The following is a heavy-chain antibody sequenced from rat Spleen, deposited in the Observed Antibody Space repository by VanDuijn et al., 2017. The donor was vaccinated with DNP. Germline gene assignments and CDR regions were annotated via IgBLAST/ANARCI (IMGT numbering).Heavy chain of an antibody. V-gene: IGHV5-20*01. CDR3: ARRGNYGNYFDY. CDR2: ISYAGGST. CDR1: GFTFSDYY. Sequence: EVQLVESGGGLVQPGRSLKLSCAASGFTFSDYYMAWVRQAPTKGLELVAYISYAGGSTYHGDSVKGRFTVSRDNAKSTLYLQMDSLRSEDTATYYCARRGNYGNYFDYWGRGVMVTVSS. J-gene: IGHJ2*01. D-gene: IGHD1-11*01.